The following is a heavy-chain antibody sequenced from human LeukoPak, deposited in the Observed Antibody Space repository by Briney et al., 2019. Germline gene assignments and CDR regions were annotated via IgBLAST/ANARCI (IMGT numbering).Heavy chain of an antibody. CDR1: GFTFSGYW. CDR3: AKDHYWSIDY. D-gene: IGHD3-3*01. J-gene: IGHJ4*02. V-gene: IGHV3-7*01. Sequence: PGGSLRLSCAASGFTFSGYWMSWVRQAPGKGLEWVANIKQDASEIYYVDSVKGRFTISRDNAKNSLYLQMNSLRAEDTGVYYCAKDHYWSIDYWGRGTLVTASS. CDR2: IKQDASEI.